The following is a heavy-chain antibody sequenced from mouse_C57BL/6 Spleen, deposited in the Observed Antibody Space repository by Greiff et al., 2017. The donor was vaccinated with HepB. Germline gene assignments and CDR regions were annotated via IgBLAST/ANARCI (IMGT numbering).Heavy chain of an antibody. J-gene: IGHJ3*01. CDR3: ARVGGYGGFAY. D-gene: IGHD2-2*01. V-gene: IGHV5-4*03. Sequence: DVKLVESGGGLVKPGGSLKLSCAASGFTFSSYAMSWVRQTPEKRLEWVATISDGGSYTYYPDNVKGRFTISRDNAKNNLYLQMSHLKSEDTAMYYCARVGGYGGFAYWGQGTLVTVSA. CDR2: ISDGGSYT. CDR1: GFTFSSYA.